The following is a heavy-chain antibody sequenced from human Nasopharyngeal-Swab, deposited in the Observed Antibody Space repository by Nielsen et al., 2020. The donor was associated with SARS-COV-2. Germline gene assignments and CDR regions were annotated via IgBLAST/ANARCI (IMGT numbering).Heavy chain of an antibody. CDR1: GFTFDDYA. Sequence: LKISCAASGFTFDDYAMHWVRQPTGKGLECVSGIASNSGTIGYADSVKGRFTISRDNAKNSLYLQMNSLRAEDTAVYYCARVFDYYAPFDIWGQGTMVNVSS. J-gene: IGHJ3*02. CDR3: ARVFDYYAPFDI. V-gene: IGHV3-9*01. D-gene: IGHD3-10*01. CDR2: IASNSGTI.